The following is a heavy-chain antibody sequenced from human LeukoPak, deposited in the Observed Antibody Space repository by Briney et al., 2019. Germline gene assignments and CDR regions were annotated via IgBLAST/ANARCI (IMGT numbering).Heavy chain of an antibody. J-gene: IGHJ4*02. D-gene: IGHD6-19*01. CDR2: ASRDGVSQ. CDR3: AKEQSSGWYRTADY. Sequence: PGGSLRLSCAASGFTFETHDMHWVRRAPGKGLEWVGVASRDGVSQNYRDSVEGRFTISRDQSDNTLFLQMNSLRPEDTAIYYCAKEQSSGWYRTADYWGQGTLVTVSS. V-gene: IGHV3-30*18. CDR1: GFTFETHD.